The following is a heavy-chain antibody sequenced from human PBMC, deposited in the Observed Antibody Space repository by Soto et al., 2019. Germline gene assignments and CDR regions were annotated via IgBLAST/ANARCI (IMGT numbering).Heavy chain of an antibody. CDR2: IYYSGST. Sequence: PSETLSLTCTVSGGSISSSSYYWGWIRQPPGKGLEWIGSIYYSGSTYYNPSLKSRVTISVDTSKNQFSLKLSSVTAADTAVYYCASVITIFGVAMYNWFDPWGQGTLVTVSS. CDR3: ASVITIFGVAMYNWFDP. D-gene: IGHD3-3*01. J-gene: IGHJ5*02. V-gene: IGHV4-39*01. CDR1: GGSISSSSYY.